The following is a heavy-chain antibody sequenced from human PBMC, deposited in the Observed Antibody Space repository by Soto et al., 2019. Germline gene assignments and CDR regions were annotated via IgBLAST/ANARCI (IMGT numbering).Heavy chain of an antibody. D-gene: IGHD4-17*01. V-gene: IGHV4-39*01. Sequence: PSESLSLSCAVSGGSVTNSSYYWGWIRQSPGKGLEWIGSVYYRGRSYSNSSVKSRVTISVDTSKNRFSLSLNSVTASDTDVYFCVSQRTTVPTQAYFDYWGPGALVPVPS. J-gene: IGHJ4*02. CDR3: VSQRTTVPTQAYFDY. CDR2: VYYRGRS. CDR1: GGSVTNSSYY.